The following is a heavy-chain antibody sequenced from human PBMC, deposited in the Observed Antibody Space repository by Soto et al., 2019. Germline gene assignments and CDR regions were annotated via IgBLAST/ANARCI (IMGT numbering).Heavy chain of an antibody. D-gene: IGHD1-26*01. V-gene: IGHV1-3*01. CDR1: GYTFTSYA. J-gene: IGHJ5*02. CDR2: INAGNGNT. CDR3: ARNPSGGGATLSVYNWFDP. Sequence: QVQLVQSGAEVKKPGASVKVSCKASGYTFTSYAMHWVRQAPGQRLEWMGWINAGNGNTKYSQKFQGRVTITRDTSASTAYMELSSLRSEDTAVYYCARNPSGGGATLSVYNWFDPWGQGTLVTVSS.